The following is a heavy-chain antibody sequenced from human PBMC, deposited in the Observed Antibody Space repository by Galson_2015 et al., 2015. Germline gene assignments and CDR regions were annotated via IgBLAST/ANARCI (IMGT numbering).Heavy chain of an antibody. CDR2: IYYSGST. D-gene: IGHD2-15*01. J-gene: IGHJ3*02. Sequence: LSLTCTVSGGSISSYYWSWMRQPPGKGLEWIGYIYYSGSTNYNPSLKSRVTISVDTSKNQFSLRLSSVTAADTAVYYCAREVVVAANVRAFDIWGQGTMVTVSS. CDR3: AREVVVAANVRAFDI. V-gene: IGHV4-59*01. CDR1: GGSISSYY.